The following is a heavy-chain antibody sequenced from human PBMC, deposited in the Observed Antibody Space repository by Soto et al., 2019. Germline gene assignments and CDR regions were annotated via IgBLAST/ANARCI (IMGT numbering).Heavy chain of an antibody. CDR2: ISSDGRPT. CDR1: GFTFSSYA. CDR3: VKDRWIDS. V-gene: IGHV3-64D*06. J-gene: IGHJ4*02. Sequence: SLRLSCSASGFTFSSYAMHWVRQAPGKGLEYVSSISSDGRPTYYADSVKGRFTISRDNSKNTLYLQMSRLRAEGTAVYYCVKDRWIDSWGQGTLVTVSS. D-gene: IGHD3-16*02.